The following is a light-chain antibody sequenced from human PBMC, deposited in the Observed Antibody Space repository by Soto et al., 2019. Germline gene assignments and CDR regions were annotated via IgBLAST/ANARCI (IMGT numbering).Light chain of an antibody. Sequence: QSALTQPASVSGSPGQSITISCTGTSSDVGGFNYVSWYQHHPGKAPKLMIYDVSNRPSGVSNRFSGSKSGNTASLTISGLQAEDAADDYCSAYTSSRVFGTGTKLTVL. J-gene: IGLJ1*01. CDR3: SAYTSSRV. CDR1: SSDVGGFNY. V-gene: IGLV2-14*03. CDR2: DVS.